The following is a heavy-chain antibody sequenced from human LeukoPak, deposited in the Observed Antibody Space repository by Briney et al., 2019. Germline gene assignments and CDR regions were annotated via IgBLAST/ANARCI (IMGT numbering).Heavy chain of an antibody. Sequence: PGRSLRLSCAASGFTFSNYAIHWVRQAPDKGLEWVTVISYDGSNKLYADSVKGRFTISRDNSKNTLYLQMNSLRAEDTAVYYCAKARQAAPVLLHYYYGMDVWGQGTTVTVSS. CDR1: GFTFSNYA. V-gene: IGHV3-30-3*01. CDR3: AKARQAAPVLLHYYYGMDV. CDR2: ISYDGSNK. D-gene: IGHD2-15*01. J-gene: IGHJ6*02.